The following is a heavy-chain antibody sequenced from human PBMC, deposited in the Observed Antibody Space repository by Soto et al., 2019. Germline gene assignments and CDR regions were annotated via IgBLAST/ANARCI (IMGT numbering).Heavy chain of an antibody. CDR1: GFTLISYA. J-gene: IGHJ3*02. CDR2: ISYDGSNK. CDR3: ARDFAGYSSSPGAFHI. Sequence: ALSRSCADFGFTLISYAMNWARQAPGKGLEWVAVISYDGSNKYYADSVKGRFTISRDNSKNTLYLQMNSLRAEDTAVYYCARDFAGYSSSPGAFHIWGQGTMVTVSS. D-gene: IGHD6-6*01. V-gene: IGHV3-30-3*01.